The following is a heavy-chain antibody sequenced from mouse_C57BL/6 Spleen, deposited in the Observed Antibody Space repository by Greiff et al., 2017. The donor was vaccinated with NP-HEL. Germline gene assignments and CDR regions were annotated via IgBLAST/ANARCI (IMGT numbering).Heavy chain of an antibody. CDR3: ASNSRFAY. CDR2: ISYDGSN. CDR1: GYSITSGYY. V-gene: IGHV3-6*01. J-gene: IGHJ3*01. Sequence: EVKLMESGPGLVKPSQSLSLTCSVTGYSITSGYYWNWIRQFPGNKLEWMGYISYDGSNNYNPSLKNRISITRDTSKNQFFLKLNSVTTEDTATYYCASNSRFAYWGQGTLVTVSA.